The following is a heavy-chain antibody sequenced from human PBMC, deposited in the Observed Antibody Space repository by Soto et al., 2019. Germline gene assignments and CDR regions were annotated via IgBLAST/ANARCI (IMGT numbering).Heavy chain of an antibody. J-gene: IGHJ5*02. CDR2: IYHSGST. V-gene: IGHV4-30-2*01. D-gene: IGHD1-1*01. CDR1: GGSISSGGYS. CDR3: ARDQLEGNWFDP. Sequence: QLQLQECGAGLVKPSQTLSLTCAVSGGSISSGGYSWNWIRQPPGKGLEWIGYIYHSGSTYYNPSLKSRVTISVDKSKNQFSLKLTSVTAADTAVYYCARDQLEGNWFDPWGQGTLVTVSS.